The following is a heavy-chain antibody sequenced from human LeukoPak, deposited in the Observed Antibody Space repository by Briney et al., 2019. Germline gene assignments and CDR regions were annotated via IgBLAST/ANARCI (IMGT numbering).Heavy chain of an antibody. D-gene: IGHD6-19*01. CDR1: GCSFTSYW. J-gene: IGHJ4*02. CDR3: ARHDRWLASQASW. CDR2: IYPGDSDT. Sequence: GESLKISCKGSGCSFTSYWIGWVRQMPGKGLEWMGIIYPGDSDTRYSPSFQGQVTISADKSISTAYLQWSSLKASDTAMYYCARHDRWLASQASWWGQGTLVTVSS. V-gene: IGHV5-51*01.